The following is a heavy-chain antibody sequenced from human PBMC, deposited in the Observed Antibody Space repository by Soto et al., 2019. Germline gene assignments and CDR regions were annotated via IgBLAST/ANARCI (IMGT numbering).Heavy chain of an antibody. D-gene: IGHD3-3*01. CDR1: GFTFSSYS. CDR3: ARDKPGVRSGYYYYYGMDV. J-gene: IGHJ6*02. CDR2: ISSSSSTI. Sequence: GGSLRLSCAASGFTFSSYSMNWVRQAPGKGLEWVSYISSSSSTIYYADSVKGRFTISRDNAKNSLYLQMNSLRDEDTAVYYCARDKPGVRSGYYYYYGMDVWGQGTTVTVSS. V-gene: IGHV3-48*02.